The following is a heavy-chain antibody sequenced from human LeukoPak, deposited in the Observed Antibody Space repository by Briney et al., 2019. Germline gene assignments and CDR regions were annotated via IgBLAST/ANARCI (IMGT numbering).Heavy chain of an antibody. V-gene: IGHV1-69*13. J-gene: IGHJ4*02. D-gene: IGHD3-22*01. Sequence: GASVKVSCKASGYTFTSYDISWVRQAPGQGLEWMGGIIPIFGTANYAQKFQGRVTITADESTSTAYMELSSLRSEDTAVYYCASSDSSGYYPVNYWGQGTWSPSPQ. CDR1: GYTFTSYD. CDR2: IIPIFGTA. CDR3: ASSDSSGYYPVNY.